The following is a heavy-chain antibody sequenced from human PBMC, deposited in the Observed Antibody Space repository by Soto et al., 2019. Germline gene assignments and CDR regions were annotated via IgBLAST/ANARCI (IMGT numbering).Heavy chain of an antibody. CDR3: AKDMVRGASESHYAMDV. Sequence: QVQLVESGGGVVQPGRSLRLSCAASGFTFSNYAMHWVRQAPGKGLEWVAVISYDGRNQYYTDSVEGRFTISSDNSKNTLYLQMSSLTPEATAVYSCAKDMVRGASESHYAMDVWSQGTTVTVS. CDR2: ISYDGRNQ. CDR1: GFTFSNYA. D-gene: IGHD3-10*01. J-gene: IGHJ6*02. V-gene: IGHV3-30*14.